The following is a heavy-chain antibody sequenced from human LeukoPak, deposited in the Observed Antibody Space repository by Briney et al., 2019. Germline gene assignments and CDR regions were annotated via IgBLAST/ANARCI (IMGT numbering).Heavy chain of an antibody. V-gene: IGHV1-8*03. Sequence: ASVKVSCKASGYTFISYDINWVRQATGQGLEWMGWMNPNSGNTGYAQKFQGRVTITRNTSISTAYMELSSLRSEDTAVYYCARDSSVGATSTTNFDYWGQGTLVTVSS. CDR3: ARDSSVGATSTTNFDY. J-gene: IGHJ4*02. CDR2: MNPNSGNT. D-gene: IGHD1-26*01. CDR1: GYTFISYD.